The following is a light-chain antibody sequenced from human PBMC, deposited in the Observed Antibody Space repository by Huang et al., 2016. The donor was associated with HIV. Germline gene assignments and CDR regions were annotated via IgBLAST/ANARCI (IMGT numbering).Light chain of an antibody. V-gene: IGKV2-24*01. J-gene: IGKJ1*01. CDR1: QSLVHSDGNTY. CDR3: SQSTQFPWT. Sequence: EIAMTQTPLSSPVTLGQPASISCRSNQSLVHSDGNTYLSWLHQRPGQPPRLLIYKISKRFSRVPDRVSGSGAGTDFTLRISRVETEDVGIYYFSQSTQFPWTFGQGTKVEIK. CDR2: KIS.